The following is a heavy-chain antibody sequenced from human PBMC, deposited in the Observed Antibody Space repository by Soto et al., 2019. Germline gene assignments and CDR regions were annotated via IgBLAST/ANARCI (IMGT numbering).Heavy chain of an antibody. Sequence: SGTLSLTCTVSGGSISSSNYYWGWIRQPPGKGLEWIGSIYYIGSTYSNPSLKSRITISVDTSKNQFSLKLSSVTAADTAVYYCARLGILTGYPSWFDPWRQGTLVTVSS. D-gene: IGHD3-9*01. CDR3: ARLGILTGYPSWFDP. J-gene: IGHJ5*02. CDR1: GGSISSSNYY. CDR2: IYYIGST. V-gene: IGHV4-39*01.